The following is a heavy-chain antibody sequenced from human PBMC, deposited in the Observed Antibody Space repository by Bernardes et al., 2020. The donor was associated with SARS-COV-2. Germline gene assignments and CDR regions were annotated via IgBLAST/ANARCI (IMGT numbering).Heavy chain of an antibody. Sequence: GSLRLSCAASGFTFSSYAMSWVRQAPGKGLEWVSAISGSGGSTYYADSVKGRFTISRDNSKNTLYLQMNSLRAEDTAVYYCTRDWGRGNSGYLDYWGQGALVTVSS. J-gene: IGHJ4*02. V-gene: IGHV3-23*01. CDR1: GFTFSSYA. CDR3: TRDWGRGNSGYLDY. CDR2: ISGSGGST. D-gene: IGHD3-22*01.